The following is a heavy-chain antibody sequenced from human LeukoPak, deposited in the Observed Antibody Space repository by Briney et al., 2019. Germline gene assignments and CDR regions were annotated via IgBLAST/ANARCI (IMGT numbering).Heavy chain of an antibody. V-gene: IGHV4-38-2*02. CDR2: IYHSGST. CDR1: GYSISSGYY. J-gene: IGHJ4*02. D-gene: IGHD3-3*02. CDR3: MRDLSN. Sequence: SETLSLTCAVSGYSISSGYYWGWVRQPPGKGLEWIGNIYHSGSTSYNPSLKSRVTISPDTSNKHFSLKLNSVIAADTAVYYCMRDLSNWGQGTLVTVSS.